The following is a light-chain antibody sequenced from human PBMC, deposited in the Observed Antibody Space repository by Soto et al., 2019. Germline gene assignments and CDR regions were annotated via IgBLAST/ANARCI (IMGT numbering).Light chain of an antibody. CDR2: GNN. CDR3: QSFDTTLRGSV. J-gene: IGLJ3*02. Sequence: QSVLTQPPSVSGAPGQRVIISCSGTSSNSGAGYDVHWYHQVPGTAPKLLIYGNNNRPSGVPDRFSGSRSGTSASLAITVLHAEDEADYYCQSFDTTLRGSVFGGGTKLTVL. CDR1: SSNSGAGYD. V-gene: IGLV1-40*01.